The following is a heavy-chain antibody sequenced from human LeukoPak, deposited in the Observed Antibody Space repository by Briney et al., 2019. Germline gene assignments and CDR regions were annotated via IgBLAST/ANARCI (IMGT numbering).Heavy chain of an antibody. J-gene: IGHJ3*02. V-gene: IGHV3-21*01. CDR1: GFTFSSYA. CDR2: ISSSSSYI. D-gene: IGHD2-15*01. Sequence: GGSLRLSCAASGFTFSSYAMSWVRQAPGKGLEWVASISSSSSYIYYADSVKGRFTISRDNAKNSLYLQMNSLRAEDTAVSYCARDSCRVVVHAFDIWGQGTMVTVSS. CDR3: ARDSCRVVVHAFDI.